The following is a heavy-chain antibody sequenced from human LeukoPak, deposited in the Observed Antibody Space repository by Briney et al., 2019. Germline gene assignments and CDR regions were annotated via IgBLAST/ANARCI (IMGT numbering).Heavy chain of an antibody. Sequence: SETLSLTCTVSGYSINSGYYWGWIRQPPGKGLEWIGSIYHSGSTYYNPSLKSRVTISVDTSKNQFSLKLSSVTAADTAVYYCARHYYGSGSRYFDYWGQGTLVTVSS. V-gene: IGHV4-38-2*02. D-gene: IGHD3-10*01. CDR2: IYHSGST. J-gene: IGHJ4*02. CDR1: GYSINSGYY. CDR3: ARHYYGSGSRYFDY.